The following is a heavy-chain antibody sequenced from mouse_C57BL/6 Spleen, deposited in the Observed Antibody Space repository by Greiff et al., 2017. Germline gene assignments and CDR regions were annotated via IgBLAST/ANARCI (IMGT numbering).Heavy chain of an antibody. CDR3: ARITTVVAIDS. J-gene: IGHJ2*01. V-gene: IGHV1-81*01. CDR2: IYPRSGNT. Sequence: QVQLKQSGAELARPGASVKLSCKASGYTFTSYGISWVKQRTGQGLEWIGEIYPRSGNTYYNEKFKGKDTLTADKSSSTAYMELRSLTSEDSAVYFCARITTVVAIDSWGQGTTLTVSS. D-gene: IGHD1-1*01. CDR1: GYTFTSYG.